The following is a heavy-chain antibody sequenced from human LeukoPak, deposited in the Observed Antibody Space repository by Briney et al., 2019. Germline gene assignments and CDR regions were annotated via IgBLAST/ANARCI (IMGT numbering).Heavy chain of an antibody. J-gene: IGHJ5*02. CDR2: IYYSGST. CDR3: ARAGELPYNWFDP. V-gene: IGHV4-59*12. D-gene: IGHD1-26*01. CDR1: GGSISSYY. Sequence: PSETLSLTCTVSGGSISSYYWSWIRQPPGKGLEWIGYIYYSGSTNYNPSLKSRVTISVDRSKNQFSLKLSSVTAADTAVYYCARAGELPYNWFDPWGQGTLVTVSS.